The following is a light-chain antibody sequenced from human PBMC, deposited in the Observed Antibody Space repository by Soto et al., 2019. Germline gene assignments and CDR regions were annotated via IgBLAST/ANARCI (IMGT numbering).Light chain of an antibody. Sequence: QSVLTQPPSVSEAPRQRVTISCSGSSSNIGINAVNWYQQLPGKAPKLLIYYDDLLPSGVSDRFSGSKSGTSASLAISGLQSEDEADYFCAVWDDSLNGPVFGGGTKLTVL. CDR3: AVWDDSLNGPV. V-gene: IGLV1-36*01. CDR1: SSNIGINA. J-gene: IGLJ3*02. CDR2: YDD.